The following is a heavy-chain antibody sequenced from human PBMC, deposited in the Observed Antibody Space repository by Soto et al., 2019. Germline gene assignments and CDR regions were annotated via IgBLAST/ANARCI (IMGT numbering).Heavy chain of an antibody. CDR3: ARAAVLPHYYYYYGMDV. Sequence: SETLSLTCTVSGGSISSGDYYWSWIRQPPGKGLEWIGYIYYSGSTYYNPSLKSRVTISVDTSKNQFSLKLSSVTAADTAVYYCARAAVLPHYYYYYGMDVWGQGTTVTV. CDR1: GGSISSGDYY. CDR2: IYYSGST. J-gene: IGHJ6*02. D-gene: IGHD6-19*01. V-gene: IGHV4-30-4*01.